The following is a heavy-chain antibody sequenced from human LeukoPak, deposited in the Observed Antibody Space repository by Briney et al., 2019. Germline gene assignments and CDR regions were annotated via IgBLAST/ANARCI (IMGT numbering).Heavy chain of an antibody. V-gene: IGHV3-23*01. J-gene: IGHJ4*02. Sequence: QTGVSLRLSCATSGFTFNDFAMNWVRQAPGKGLEWVSGIGGGGTNTDYAESVKGRFTISRDNSKNTLTLQMSSLRPDDTAVYFCAKDARGYHRPIDHWGQGILVTISS. CDR3: AKDARGYHRPIDH. D-gene: IGHD3-22*01. CDR1: GFTFNDFA. CDR2: IGGGGTNT.